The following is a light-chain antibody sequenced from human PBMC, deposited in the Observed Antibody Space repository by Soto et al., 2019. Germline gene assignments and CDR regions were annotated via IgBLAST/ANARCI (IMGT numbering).Light chain of an antibody. J-gene: IGKJ4*01. V-gene: IGKV4-1*01. CDR1: ESVLYSANDNNY. Sequence: DSVTTQSPDSLAVSLGERATINCKCRESVLYSANDNNYLAWYQQKPGQPPKLLIYWASIRESGVPDRFRGSGSGTEFTLTSSSLQAEDFATYYCQQANSFPLTFGGGTKGDIK. CDR3: QQANSFPLT. CDR2: WAS.